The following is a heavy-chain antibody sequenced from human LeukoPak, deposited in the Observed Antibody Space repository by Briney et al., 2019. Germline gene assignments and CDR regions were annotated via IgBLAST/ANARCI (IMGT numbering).Heavy chain of an antibody. CDR2: INHSGST. Sequence: SETLSLTCAVYGGSFSGYYWSWIRQPPGKGLEWIGEINHSGSTNYNPSLKSRVTISLDTSKNQFSLKLSSVTAADTAVYYCARANGETTMIDAFDIWGQGTMVTVSS. J-gene: IGHJ3*02. D-gene: IGHD3-22*01. CDR3: ARANGETTMIDAFDI. V-gene: IGHV4-34*01. CDR1: GGSFSGYY.